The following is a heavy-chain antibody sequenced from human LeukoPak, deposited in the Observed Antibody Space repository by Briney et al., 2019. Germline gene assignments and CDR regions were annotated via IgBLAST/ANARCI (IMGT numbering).Heavy chain of an antibody. CDR2: MNPNSGNT. J-gene: IGHJ5*02. Sequence: ASVQVSCKASGYTFPSYDINWVRQATGQGLEWMGWMNPNSGNTGYAQKFQGRDNMTRNTSMRTAYMELSSLRSEDTDVYYCARMYWHTYFDPGRQGTVVSVSS. CDR1: GYTFPSYD. V-gene: IGHV1-8*01. D-gene: IGHD2-8*02. CDR3: ARMYWHTYFDP.